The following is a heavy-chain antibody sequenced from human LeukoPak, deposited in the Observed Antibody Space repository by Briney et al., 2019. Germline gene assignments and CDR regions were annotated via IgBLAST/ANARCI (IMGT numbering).Heavy chain of an antibody. J-gene: IGHJ4*02. D-gene: IGHD3-3*01. V-gene: IGHV3-23*01. CDR3: ARPSGSVTIFGVVDYFDY. CDR2: ISASGSAT. CDR1: GFTFRSYA. Sequence: GGSLRLSCAASGFTFRSYAMTWVRQAPGKGLEWVSSISASGSATYYADSVKGRFTISRDNSKNMLYLQLNSLRAEDTAVYYCARPSGSVTIFGVVDYFDYRGKGSLVTVSS.